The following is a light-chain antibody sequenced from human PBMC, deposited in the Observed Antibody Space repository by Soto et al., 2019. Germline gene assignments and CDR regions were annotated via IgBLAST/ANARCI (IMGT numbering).Light chain of an antibody. CDR3: LQHNSYPYT. CDR2: DTS. Sequence: DVQMTQSPSAMSASVGDRVIITCRASQDISRFVAWFQQKPGKAPERLIYDTSSLQPGVPSRFSGSGSGTEFTLAISGLQPEDFATYYCLQHNSYPYTFGQGTKLEIK. CDR1: QDISRF. J-gene: IGKJ2*01. V-gene: IGKV1-17*03.